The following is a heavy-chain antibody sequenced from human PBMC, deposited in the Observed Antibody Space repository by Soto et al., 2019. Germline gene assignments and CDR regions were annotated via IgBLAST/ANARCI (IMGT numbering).Heavy chain of an antibody. CDR1: GYPFTSYY. J-gene: IGHJ6*02. D-gene: IGHD2-8*01. CDR2: INPSGGST. V-gene: IGHV1-46*01. Sequence: GASVKVSCKASGYPFTSYYMHWVRQAPGQGVEWMGIINPSGGSTSYAQKFQGRVTMTRDTSTSTVYMELSSLRSEDTAVYYCAREAAWQTQPDCTNGVGLTSLYYYYGMDVWGQGTTVTVSS. CDR3: AREAAWQTQPDCTNGVGLTSLYYYYGMDV.